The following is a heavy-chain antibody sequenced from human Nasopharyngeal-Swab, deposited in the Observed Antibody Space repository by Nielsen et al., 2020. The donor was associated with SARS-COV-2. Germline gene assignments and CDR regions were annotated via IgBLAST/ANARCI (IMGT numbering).Heavy chain of an antibody. CDR1: GFTVSSNY. Sequence: GGSLRLSCAASGFTVSSNYMSWVRQAPGKGLEWVSVIYSGGSTYYADSVKGRFTISRDNSKNTLYLQMNGLRAEDTAVYYCARGSFDYYYGMDVWGQGTTVTVSS. V-gene: IGHV3-53*01. CDR2: IYSGGST. J-gene: IGHJ6*02. CDR3: ARGSFDYYYGMDV.